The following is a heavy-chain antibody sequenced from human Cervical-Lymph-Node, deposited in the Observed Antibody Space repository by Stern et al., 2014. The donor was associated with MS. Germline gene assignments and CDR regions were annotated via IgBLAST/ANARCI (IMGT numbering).Heavy chain of an antibody. CDR1: GGSISSYY. D-gene: IGHD5-24*01. V-gene: IGHV4-59*01. CDR2: IDYSGST. Sequence: QLQLQESCPGLVKPSETLSLTCTVSGGSISSYYWSWIRQPPGKGLVWIGYIDYSGSTNYNPSLKSRVTISVDASKNQFSLKLSSVTAADTAVYYCARGGGYNSIDYWGQGTLVTVSS. J-gene: IGHJ4*02. CDR3: ARGGGYNSIDY.